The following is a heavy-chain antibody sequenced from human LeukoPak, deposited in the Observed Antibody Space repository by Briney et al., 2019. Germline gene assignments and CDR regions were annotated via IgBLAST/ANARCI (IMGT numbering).Heavy chain of an antibody. V-gene: IGHV4-59*01. J-gene: IGHJ4*02. Sequence: SETLSLTCTVSGGSINTYFWSWIRQPPGKGLEWIGYISSGGSTNYNPSLKSRVTISVDTSKNQFSLKLSSVTAADTAVYYCARGSAYYHYWGQGTLVPVSS. CDR2: ISSGGST. CDR3: ARGSAYYHY. D-gene: IGHD3-3*01. CDR1: GGSINTYF.